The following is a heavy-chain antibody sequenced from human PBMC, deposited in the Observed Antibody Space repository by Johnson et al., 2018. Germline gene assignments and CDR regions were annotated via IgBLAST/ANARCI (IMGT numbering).Heavy chain of an antibody. J-gene: IGHJ3*02. D-gene: IGHD4-23*01. CDR2: ISSNGGST. Sequence: VQLVESGGGLVQPGGSLRLSCAASGFTFSSYAMHWVRQAPGKGLEYVSAISSNGGSTYYANSVKGRFTISRDNSKNTLYLQMGSLGAEEMAVYYCARVRPYGGNRDAFDIWGQGTMVTVSS. V-gene: IGHV3-64*01. CDR3: ARVRPYGGNRDAFDI. CDR1: GFTFSSYA.